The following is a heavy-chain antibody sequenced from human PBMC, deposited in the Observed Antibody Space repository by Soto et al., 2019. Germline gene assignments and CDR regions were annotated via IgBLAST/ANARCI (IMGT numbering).Heavy chain of an antibody. CDR1: GFTFSSYA. CDR3: AKVRPQSPTFWSGKGAFYYYYGMDV. D-gene: IGHD3-3*01. CDR2: ISGSGGST. Sequence: EVQLLESGGGLVQPGGSLRLSCAASGFTFSSYAMSWVRQAPGKGLEWVSAISGSGGSTYYADSVKGRFTISRDNSKNTRYLQMNSLRAEDTAVYYCAKVRPQSPTFWSGKGAFYYYYGMDVWGQGTTVTVSS. J-gene: IGHJ6*02. V-gene: IGHV3-23*01.